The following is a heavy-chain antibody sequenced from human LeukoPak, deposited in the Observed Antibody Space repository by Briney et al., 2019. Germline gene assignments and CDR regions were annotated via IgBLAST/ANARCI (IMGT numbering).Heavy chain of an antibody. D-gene: IGHD5-18*01. CDR3: ARKRGYSDAIDI. CDR1: GFLFSTYE. J-gene: IGHJ3*02. Sequence: GGSLRLSCAASGFLFSTYEMHWVRQAPGKGLDWVAYISSNSATMWYADSVKGRFTISRDDAKDSLFLQMDSLRAEDSAVHYCARKRGYSDAIDIWGQGTMVTVSS. CDR2: ISSNSATM. V-gene: IGHV3-48*03.